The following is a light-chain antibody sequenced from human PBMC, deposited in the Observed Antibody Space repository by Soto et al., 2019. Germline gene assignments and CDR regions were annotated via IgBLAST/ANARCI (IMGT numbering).Light chain of an antibody. CDR3: SSYAGSNNLL. Sequence: QSVLTQPPSASGSPGQSVTISCTGTSSDVGAYNYVSWYQRYPGKAPKLIIYEVNKRPSGVPDRFSGSKSGNTASLTVSGLQADDESDYYCSSYAGSNNLLFGGGTKLTVL. CDR1: SSDVGAYNY. CDR2: EVN. J-gene: IGLJ2*01. V-gene: IGLV2-8*01.